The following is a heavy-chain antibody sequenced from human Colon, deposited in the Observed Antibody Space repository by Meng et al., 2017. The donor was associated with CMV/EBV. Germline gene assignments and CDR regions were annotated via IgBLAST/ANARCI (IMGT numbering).Heavy chain of an antibody. Sequence: GESPKISCTASGFTFRSYWMHWVRQAPGKGLVWVSRINKDGGSITYADFVEGRFTISRDNAKNTLYLQMNSLRVEDTAVYYCARDVFDTSSYDYWGQGALVTVSS. CDR3: ARDVFDTSSYDY. J-gene: IGHJ4*02. CDR2: INKDGGSI. D-gene: IGHD2-2*01. CDR1: GFTFRSYW. V-gene: IGHV3-74*03.